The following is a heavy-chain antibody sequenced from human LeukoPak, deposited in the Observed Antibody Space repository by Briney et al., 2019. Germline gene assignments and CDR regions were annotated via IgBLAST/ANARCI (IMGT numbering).Heavy chain of an antibody. D-gene: IGHD4-17*01. CDR3: ATTPYHDYGDYAH. CDR1: GGTFSSYA. Sequence: ASVKVSCKASGGTFSSYAISWVRQAPGQGLEWMGGIIPIFGTANYAQKFQGRVTITTDESTSTAYMELSSLRSEDTAVYYCATTPYHDYGDYAHWGQGTLVTVSA. J-gene: IGHJ4*02. CDR2: IIPIFGTA. V-gene: IGHV1-69*05.